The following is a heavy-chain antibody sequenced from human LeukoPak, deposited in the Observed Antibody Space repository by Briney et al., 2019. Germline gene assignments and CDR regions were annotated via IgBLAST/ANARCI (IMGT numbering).Heavy chain of an antibody. V-gene: IGHV1-69*05. CDR1: GGTFSSYA. J-gene: IGHJ4*02. Sequence: RASVKVSCKASGGTFSSYAISWVRQAPGQGLEWMGGIIPIFGTANYAQKFQGRVTITTDESTSTAYMKLSSLRSEDAAVYYCGACGGDCYHWDYWGQGTLVTVSS. D-gene: IGHD2-21*02. CDR3: GACGGDCYHWDY. CDR2: IIPIFGTA.